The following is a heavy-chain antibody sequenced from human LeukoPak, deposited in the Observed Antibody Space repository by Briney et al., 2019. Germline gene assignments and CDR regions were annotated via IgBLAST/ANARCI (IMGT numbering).Heavy chain of an antibody. Sequence: PGGSLRLSCAASGFTFDDYAMHWVRQAPGKGLEWVSAISWNSGSIGYADSVKGRFTISRDNAKNSLYLQMNSLRAEDTALYYCAKDSGIAAAGTGYFDYWGQGTLVTVSS. CDR2: ISWNSGSI. J-gene: IGHJ4*02. D-gene: IGHD6-13*01. V-gene: IGHV3-9*01. CDR1: GFTFDDYA. CDR3: AKDSGIAAAGTGYFDY.